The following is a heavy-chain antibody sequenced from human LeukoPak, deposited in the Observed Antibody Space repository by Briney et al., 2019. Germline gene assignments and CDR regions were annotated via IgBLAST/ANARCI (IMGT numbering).Heavy chain of an antibody. CDR1: GFTFDDYA. CDR2: ISHGGGSK. Sequence: PGGSLRLSCAASGFTFDDYAMHWVRQPPGKGLEWVSLISHGGGSKYYADSMKGRFTIVRNNSKNSLYLQMKSLRTEDAALYYVAKDRNWDDFYAMQFDPWGQGTLVTVSS. J-gene: IGHJ5*02. V-gene: IGHV3-43*02. CDR3: AKDRNWDDFYAMQFDP. D-gene: IGHD1-1*01.